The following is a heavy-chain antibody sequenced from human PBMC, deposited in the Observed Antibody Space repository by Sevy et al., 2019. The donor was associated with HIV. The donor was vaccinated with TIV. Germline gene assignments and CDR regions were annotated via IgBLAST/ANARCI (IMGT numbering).Heavy chain of an antibody. D-gene: IGHD5-12*01. CDR3: ASSLNSGYDYYYYYGMDV. CDR1: GGTFSSYA. Sequence: ASVKVSCKASGGTFSSYAISWVRQAPGQGLEWMGGIIPIFGTANYAQKFQGRVTITADESTSTAYMELSSLRSEDTAVYYCASSLNSGYDYYYYYGMDVWGQGTTVTVSS. J-gene: IGHJ6*02. CDR2: IIPIFGTA. V-gene: IGHV1-69*13.